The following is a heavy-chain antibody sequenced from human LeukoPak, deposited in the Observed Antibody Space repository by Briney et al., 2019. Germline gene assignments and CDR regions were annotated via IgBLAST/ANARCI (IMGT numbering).Heavy chain of an antibody. CDR3: AGESIAAAGTSRTDLTN. Sequence: SETLSLTCTVSGGSISTSSYYWGWIRQPPVKGLEWVGNIYYSGSTDYNPSLKSRVTISVDTSKNQFSLKLSSVTAADTAVYYCAGESIAAAGTSRTDLTNWGQGTLVTVPS. D-gene: IGHD6-13*01. CDR2: IYYSGST. V-gene: IGHV4-39*07. J-gene: IGHJ4*02. CDR1: GGSISTSSYY.